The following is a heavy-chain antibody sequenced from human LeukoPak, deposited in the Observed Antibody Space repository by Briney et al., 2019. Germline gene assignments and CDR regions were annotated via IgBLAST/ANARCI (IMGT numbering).Heavy chain of an antibody. V-gene: IGHV3-30*02. CDR3: APHTITLVVVMSPFDY. CDR2: IRDNGTKT. J-gene: IGHJ4*02. Sequence: GGSLRLSCAASGFTFNTYPMHWVRQAPGKGLEWVALIRDNGTKTNYADSVRGRFTISRDNSRSTMFLQMYSLKADDTAVYYCAPHTITLVVVMSPFDYWGQGALVTVSS. CDR1: GFTFNTYP. D-gene: IGHD3-22*01.